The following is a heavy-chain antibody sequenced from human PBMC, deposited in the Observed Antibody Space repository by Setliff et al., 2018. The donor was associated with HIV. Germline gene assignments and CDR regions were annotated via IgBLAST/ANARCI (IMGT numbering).Heavy chain of an antibody. J-gene: IGHJ2*01. CDR3: ARALYSNSGWYFDL. CDR2: IYASGRT. Sequence: ETLSLTCTVSGGSISSYYWSWIRQPAGKGLEWIGRIYASGRTNYNPSLKSRVTLSVDTSKNQFSLKVTSVTAADTAVYYCARALYSNSGWYFDLWGRGTLVTVSS. CDR1: GGSISSYY. D-gene: IGHD6-6*01. V-gene: IGHV4-4*07.